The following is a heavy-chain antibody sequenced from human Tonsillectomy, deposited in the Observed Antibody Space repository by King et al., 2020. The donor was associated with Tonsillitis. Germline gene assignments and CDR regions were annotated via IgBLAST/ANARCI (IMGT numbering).Heavy chain of an antibody. Sequence: DVQLVESEGGLVKPGGSLRLSCAASGFTFSDYGMNWVRQAPGKGLEWVSSISSSSTYIFYADSVKGRFTISRDNVKNSLYLQMHSLRAEDTAVYYCARDQRASHYGGNSLDYWGQGTLVTISS. CDR3: ARDQRASHYGGNSLDY. J-gene: IGHJ4*02. CDR1: GFTFSDYG. D-gene: IGHD4-23*01. V-gene: IGHV3-21*01. CDR2: ISSSSTYI.